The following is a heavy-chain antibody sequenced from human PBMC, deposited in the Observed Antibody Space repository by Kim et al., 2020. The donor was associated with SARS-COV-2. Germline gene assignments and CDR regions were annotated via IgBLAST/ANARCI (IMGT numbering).Heavy chain of an antibody. V-gene: IGHV4-39*01. CDR1: GGSISSSSYY. D-gene: IGHD1-26*01. J-gene: IGHJ5*02. CDR2: IYYSGST. Sequence: SETLSLTCTVSGGSISSSSYYWGWIRQPPGKGLEWIGSIYYSGSTYYNPSLKSRVTISVDTSKNQFSLKLSSVTAADTAVYYCARLEVGATCFDPWGQGTXVT. CDR3: ARLEVGATCFDP.